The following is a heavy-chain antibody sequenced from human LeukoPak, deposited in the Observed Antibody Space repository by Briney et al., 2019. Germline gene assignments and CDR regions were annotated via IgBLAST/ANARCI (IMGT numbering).Heavy chain of an antibody. Sequence: PAHTLSHTCTVSCLSISFGCYYWSWIHQHPRKGLERFGYIYYSGSTYYHPSPKTRVTIPVDTSQHQFSLMLSSLTAAHPSVYYCASLGSSWPEVFDFWGEGTLGTVSS. D-gene: IGHD6-13*01. CDR2: IYYSGST. CDR3: ASLGSSWPEVFDF. J-gene: IGHJ4*02. CDR1: CLSISFGCYY. V-gene: IGHV4-31*03.